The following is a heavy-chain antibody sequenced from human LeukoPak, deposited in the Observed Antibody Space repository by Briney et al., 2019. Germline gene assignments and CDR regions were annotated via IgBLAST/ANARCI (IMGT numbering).Heavy chain of an antibody. CDR3: AKNRGFRGVIVVPPPDF. CDR1: GFPFSSYP. V-gene: IGHV3-23*01. J-gene: IGHJ4*02. CDR2: ISSSAGNT. Sequence: PGGSLTLSCAASGFPFSSYPMSWVRQAPGKGLEWVSSISSSAGNTYYADSVKGRFTISRDYSKNTLYLQMNSLRAEDTAIYYCAKNRGFRGVIVVPPPDFWGQGTLVTVSS. D-gene: IGHD3-16*02.